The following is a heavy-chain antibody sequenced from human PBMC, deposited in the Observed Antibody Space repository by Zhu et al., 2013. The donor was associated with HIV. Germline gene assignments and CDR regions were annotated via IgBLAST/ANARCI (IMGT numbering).Heavy chain of an antibody. Sequence: QVQLVQSGAEVKKPGASVEVSCKASGYMFTSYGISWVRQAPGQGLEWMGWISAYNGNTNYAQKFQGRVTMTTDTSTSTAYMELRSLRSDDTAVYYCARGRLSGSPGGYQYYGMDVWGQGTTVTVSS. D-gene: IGHD2-15*01. J-gene: IGHJ6*02. CDR3: ARGRLSGSPGGYQYYGMDV. CDR1: GYMFTSYG. V-gene: IGHV1-18*01. CDR2: ISAYNGNT.